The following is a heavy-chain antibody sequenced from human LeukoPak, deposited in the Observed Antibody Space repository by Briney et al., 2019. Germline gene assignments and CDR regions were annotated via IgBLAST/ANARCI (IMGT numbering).Heavy chain of an antibody. Sequence: GGSLRLSCAASGFTFSSYSMNWVRQAPGKGLEWVSYISSSSSTIYYADSVKGRFTISRDNAENSLYLQMNSLRAEDTAVYYCARDEYCSSTSCSTRPFDYWGQGTLVTVSS. D-gene: IGHD2-2*01. J-gene: IGHJ4*02. V-gene: IGHV3-48*04. CDR1: GFTFSSYS. CDR2: ISSSSSTI. CDR3: ARDEYCSSTSCSTRPFDY.